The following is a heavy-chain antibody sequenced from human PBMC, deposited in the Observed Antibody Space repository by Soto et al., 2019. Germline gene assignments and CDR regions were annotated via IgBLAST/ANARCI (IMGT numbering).Heavy chain of an antibody. CDR1: GNTSPTYA. CDR2: IHGSNGNT. CDR3: SRTPGDY. Sequence: ASVKVSCKASGNTSPTYAMHWVRQAPGQSLEWMGWIHGSNGNTHFSQKFQGRVSITRDTFASTVYMELNSLRSEDTATYYCSRTPGDYWGQGTLVTVSS. D-gene: IGHD2-15*01. V-gene: IGHV1-3*01. J-gene: IGHJ4*02.